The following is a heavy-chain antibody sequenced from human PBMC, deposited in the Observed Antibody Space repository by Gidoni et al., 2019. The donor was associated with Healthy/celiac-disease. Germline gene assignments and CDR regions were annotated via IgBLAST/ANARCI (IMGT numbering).Heavy chain of an antibody. D-gene: IGHD3-10*01. Sequence: QVQLQQWGAGLLKPSETLSLTCAVYGGSFSCYYWSWIRQPPGKGLEWIGEINHSGSTNYNPSLKSRVTISVDTSKNQFSLKLSSVTAADTAVYYCARGSWRTGHYYYYGMDVWGQGTTVTVSS. CDR2: INHSGST. J-gene: IGHJ6*01. CDR3: ARGSWRTGHYYYYGMDV. CDR1: GGSFSCYY. V-gene: IGHV4-34*01.